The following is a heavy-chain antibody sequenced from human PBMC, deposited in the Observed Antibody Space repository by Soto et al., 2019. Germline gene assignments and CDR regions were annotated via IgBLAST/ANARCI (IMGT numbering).Heavy chain of an antibody. Sequence: QVQLVQSGAEVKKPGSSVKVSCKASGGAFNNYVVIWVRQAPGQGLEWMGGIIPLSGTPKYVQKFQGRVTITADGSTSTAYMELKSLRSEDTAVYYCATEGFSGSFLPYWGQGSLVTVSS. CDR2: IIPLSGTP. D-gene: IGHD1-26*01. CDR1: GGAFNNYV. V-gene: IGHV1-69*01. CDR3: ATEGFSGSFLPY. J-gene: IGHJ4*02.